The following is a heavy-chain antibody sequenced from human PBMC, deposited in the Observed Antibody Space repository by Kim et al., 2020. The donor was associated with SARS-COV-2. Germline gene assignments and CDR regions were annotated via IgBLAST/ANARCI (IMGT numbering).Heavy chain of an antibody. J-gene: IGHJ5*02. D-gene: IGHD4-17*01. CDR3: AKGKGTGTVDWFDP. CDR2: ITGSGGGT. Sequence: GGSLRLSCAASGFTFSNYAMTWVRQAPGKGLEWVSSITGSGGGTYYAVSVKGRFSVSRDNSKNTMSLQMSSLRVDDTAVYYCAKGKGTGTVDWFDPWGQGTLVNVSS. CDR1: GFTFSNYA. V-gene: IGHV3-23*01.